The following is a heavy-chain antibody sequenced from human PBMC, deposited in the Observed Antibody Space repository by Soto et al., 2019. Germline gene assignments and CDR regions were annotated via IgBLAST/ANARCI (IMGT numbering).Heavy chain of an antibody. CDR3: AKKSSGYFQDAFDI. J-gene: IGHJ3*02. V-gene: IGHV3-23*01. D-gene: IGHD3-22*01. Sequence: GGSLRLSCAASGFTFSSYAMSWVRQAPGKGLEWVSGISGSGGSTYYADSVKGRFTISRDNSRNTLSLQMNSLRAEDTALYYCAKKSSGYFQDAFDIWGQGTMVTVSS. CDR1: GFTFSSYA. CDR2: ISGSGGST.